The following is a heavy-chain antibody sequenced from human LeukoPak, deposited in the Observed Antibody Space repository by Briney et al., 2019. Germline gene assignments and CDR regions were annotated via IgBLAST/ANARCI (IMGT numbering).Heavy chain of an antibody. CDR3: ATDSPGQDY. CDR2: ISAGGGST. Sequence: GGSLRLSCAASGFTFSSYAMHWVRQAPGKGLEYVSSISAGGGSTYYGNSLKGRFTISRDNSKNTLYLQMGSLRAEDMAMYYCATDSPGQDYWGQGTLVTVSS. CDR1: GFTFSSYA. J-gene: IGHJ4*02. V-gene: IGHV3-64*01.